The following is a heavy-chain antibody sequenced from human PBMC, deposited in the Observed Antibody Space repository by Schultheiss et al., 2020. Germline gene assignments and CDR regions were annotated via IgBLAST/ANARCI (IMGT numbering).Heavy chain of an antibody. CDR2: IIPIFGTA. J-gene: IGHJ5*02. V-gene: IGHV1-69*13. CDR3: AREETGTFNWFDP. Sequence: SVKVSCKASGGTFSSYAISWVRQAPGQGLEWMGGIIPIFGTANYAQKFQGRVTITADESTSTAYMELRSLRSDDTAVYYCAREETGTFNWFDPWGQGTLVTVSS. CDR1: GGTFSSYA. D-gene: IGHD1-1*01.